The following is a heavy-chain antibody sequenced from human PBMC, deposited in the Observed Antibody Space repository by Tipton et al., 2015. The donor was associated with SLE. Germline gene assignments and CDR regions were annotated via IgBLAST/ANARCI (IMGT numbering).Heavy chain of an antibody. CDR3: AKIGGYGATPDY. Sequence: SLRLSCAASGFTFSTYGMHWVRQAPGKGLGWVAFMRYDGSSEYYADSVKGRFTISRDNSKNTLYLQMYSLTSEDTAMYYCAKIGGYGATPDYWGQGTLVTVSS. CDR2: MRYDGSSE. D-gene: IGHD4/OR15-4a*01. V-gene: IGHV3-30*02. J-gene: IGHJ4*02. CDR1: GFTFSTYG.